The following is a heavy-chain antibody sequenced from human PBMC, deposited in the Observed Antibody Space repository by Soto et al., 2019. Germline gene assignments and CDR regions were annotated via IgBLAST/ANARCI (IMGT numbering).Heavy chain of an antibody. Sequence: EVQLLESGGGLVQPGGSLRLSCAASGFTFSSYGMTWVRQAPGKGLEWVSFSSATGAGTYYADSVKGRFTISRDNSKNTLYLQMTSLRADDTEVYYCAKDRREGGNYGFYSDFWGQGALVIVSS. V-gene: IGHV3-23*01. CDR2: SSATGAGT. CDR3: AKDRREGGNYGFYSDF. D-gene: IGHD1-7*01. CDR1: GFTFSSYG. J-gene: IGHJ4*02.